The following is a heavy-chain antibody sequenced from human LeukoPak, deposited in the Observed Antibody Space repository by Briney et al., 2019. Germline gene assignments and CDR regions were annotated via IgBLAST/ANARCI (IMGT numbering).Heavy chain of an antibody. V-gene: IGHV4-34*09. J-gene: IGHJ4*02. Sequence: PSGTLSLTCAVYGGSFSGYYWSWIRQPPGKGLEWIGEINHSGSTNYNPSLKSRLTISVDTSKNQFSLELRFVTAADTAVYFCATKGNGIYYFDYWGQGTLVTVSS. CDR2: INHSGST. D-gene: IGHD2/OR15-2a*01. CDR1: GGSFSGYY. CDR3: ATKGNGIYYFDY.